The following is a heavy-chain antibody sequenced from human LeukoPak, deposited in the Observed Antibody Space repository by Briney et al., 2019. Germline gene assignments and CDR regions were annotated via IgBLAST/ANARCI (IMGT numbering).Heavy chain of an antibody. V-gene: IGHV3-48*04. J-gene: IGHJ4*02. CDR2: ISSSSSTI. CDR1: GFVFSSNS. CDR3: ATSGYSNIDY. D-gene: IGHD4-11*01. Sequence: GGSLRLSCAASGFVFSSNSMIWVRQAPGKGLEWGSYISSSSSTIYYADSVKGRFTISRDNAKNSLYLQMNSLRAEDTAVYYCATSGYSNIDYWGQGTLVTVSS.